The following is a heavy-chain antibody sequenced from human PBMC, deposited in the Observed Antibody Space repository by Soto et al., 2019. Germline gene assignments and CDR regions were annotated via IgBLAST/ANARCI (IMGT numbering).Heavy chain of an antibody. CDR3: ASCRGACYFDY. D-gene: IGHD3-10*01. CDR1: GFTFSSYS. V-gene: IGHV3-48*01. J-gene: IGHJ4*02. CDR2: ISSSSSTI. Sequence: GGSLRLSCAASGFTFSSYSMNWVRQAPGKGLEWVSYISSSSSTIYYADSVKGRFTISRDNAKNSLYLQMNSLRAEDTAVYYCASCRGACYFDYWGQGTLVIVSS.